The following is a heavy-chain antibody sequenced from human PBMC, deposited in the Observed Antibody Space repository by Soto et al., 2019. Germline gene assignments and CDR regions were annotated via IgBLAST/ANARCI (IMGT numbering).Heavy chain of an antibody. CDR1: GGSISSGDYY. CDR3: ARVVGYYDSSGYYYQNNYFDY. D-gene: IGHD3-22*01. Sequence: SETLSLTCTVSGGSISSGDYYWSWIRQPPGKGLEWIGYIYYSGSTYYNPSLKSRVTLSVDTSKNQFSLKLSSVTAADSAVYYCARVVGYYDSSGYYYQNNYFDYWGQGTLVTVSS. J-gene: IGHJ4*02. V-gene: IGHV4-30-4*01. CDR2: IYYSGST.